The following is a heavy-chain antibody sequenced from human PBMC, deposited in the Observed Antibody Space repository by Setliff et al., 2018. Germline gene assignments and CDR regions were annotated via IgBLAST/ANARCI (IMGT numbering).Heavy chain of an antibody. CDR2: IIPIFGTA. J-gene: IGHJ4*02. V-gene: IGHV1-69*06. D-gene: IGHD5-18*01. CDR1: GGTFSSYD. CDR3: ARRVGSVGIQLPDY. Sequence: ASVKVSCKASGGTFSSYDISWVRQAPGQGLEWMGRIIPIFGTANYAQKFQGRVTITADKSTSTAYMELSSLRSEDTAVYYFARRVGSVGIQLPDYWGQGTLVTVSS.